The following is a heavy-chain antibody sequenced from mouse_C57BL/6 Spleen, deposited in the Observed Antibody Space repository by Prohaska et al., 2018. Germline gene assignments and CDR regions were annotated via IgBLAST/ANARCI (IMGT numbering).Heavy chain of an antibody. CDR1: GFTFSGFW. J-gene: IGHJ1*03. CDR2: IKSDGNAI. CDR3: MRYGSSYWYIDD. V-gene: IGHV11-2*01. Sequence: EVQLLETGGGLVQPGGSRGLSCEGSGFTFSGFWMSWVRQTPVKTLEWIGDIKSDGNAINYAPSIKDRLTIFRDNDKSTLYLQMSNVRSEDTAKYFCMRYGSSYWYIDDWGTGTTVTVSS. D-gene: IGHD1-1*01.